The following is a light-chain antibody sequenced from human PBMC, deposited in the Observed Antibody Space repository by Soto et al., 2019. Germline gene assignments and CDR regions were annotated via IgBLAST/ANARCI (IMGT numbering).Light chain of an antibody. Sequence: DIQLTQSPSFLSASVGDRVTITCRASQVISSYLAWYQQKPGKAPKLLIYAASTLQSGVPSRFSGSRSGTEFTLTISSLQPEDSATYYCQQLRSFPQTFGQGTKVDIK. CDR3: QQLRSFPQT. V-gene: IGKV1-9*01. CDR1: QVISSY. J-gene: IGKJ1*01. CDR2: AAS.